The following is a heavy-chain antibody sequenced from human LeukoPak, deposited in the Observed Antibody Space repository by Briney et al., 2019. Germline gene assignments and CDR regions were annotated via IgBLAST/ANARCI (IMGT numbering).Heavy chain of an antibody. CDR3: ARVRDYYDSSGYYRY. D-gene: IGHD3-22*01. CDR2: INHSGST. CDR1: GGSISSYY. V-gene: IGHV4-34*01. Sequence: SETLSLTCTVSGGSISSYYWSWIRQPPGKGLEWIGEINHSGSTNYNPSLKSRVTISVDTSKNQFSLKLSSVTAADTAVYYCARVRDYYDSSGYYRYWGQGTLVTVSS. J-gene: IGHJ4*02.